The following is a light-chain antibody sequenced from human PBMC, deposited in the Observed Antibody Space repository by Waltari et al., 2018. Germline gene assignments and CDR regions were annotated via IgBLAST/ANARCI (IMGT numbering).Light chain of an antibody. Sequence: DIVLTQPPDSLALSLGERATTSCRSSQSVLSSTNSNNYLAWYQQTPGQPPKLLFYWACTRVAGVPDRFGGRGAGKDFTLTISSLQAEDLAVYCCQQYYTTPCTFGQGTRLEIK. CDR1: QSVLSSTNSNNY. V-gene: IGKV4-1*01. CDR2: WAC. J-gene: IGKJ2*02. CDR3: QQYYTTPCT.